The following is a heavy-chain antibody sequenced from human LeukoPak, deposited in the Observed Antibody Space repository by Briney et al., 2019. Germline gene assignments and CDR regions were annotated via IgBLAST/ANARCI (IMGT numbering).Heavy chain of an antibody. CDR1: GGSISSYY. D-gene: IGHD3-3*01. J-gene: IGHJ6*03. CDR2: IYYSGST. Sequence: SETLSLTCTVSGGSISSYYWSWIRQPPGKGLEWIGYIYYSGSTNYNPSLKSRVTISVDTSKNQFSLKLSSVTAADTAVYYCASGYDFWSGYSYYYYYYMDVWGKGTTVTVSS. CDR3: ASGYDFWSGYSYYYYYYMDV. V-gene: IGHV4-59*01.